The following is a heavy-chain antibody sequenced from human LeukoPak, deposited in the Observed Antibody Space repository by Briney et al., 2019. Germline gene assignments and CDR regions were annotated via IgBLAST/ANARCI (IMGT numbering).Heavy chain of an antibody. CDR1: GFNISPFW. CDR3: ARDRNYCSSDRCYDAFDI. J-gene: IGHJ3*02. D-gene: IGHD2-15*01. CDR2: IRGDGSRL. V-gene: IGHV3-7*01. Sequence: GGSLRLSCVASGFNISPFWMTWVRQAPDKGLEWVANIRGDGSRLYYVDSVKGRFTISRDNAKNSLYLQMSNLRADDTSVYCCARDRNYCSSDRCYDAFDIWGQGTMVTVSS.